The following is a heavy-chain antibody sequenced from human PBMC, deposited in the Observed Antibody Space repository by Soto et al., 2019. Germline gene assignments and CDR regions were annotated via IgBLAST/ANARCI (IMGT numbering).Heavy chain of an antibody. CDR2: IYPGDSDT. Sequence: CKGSGYSFTSYWIGWVRQMPGKGLEWMGIIYPGDSDTRYSPSFQGQVTISADKSISTAYLQWSSLKASDTAMYYCARGGYYYYYGMDVWGQGTTVTVSS. J-gene: IGHJ6*02. V-gene: IGHV5-51*01. CDR3: ARGGYYYYYGMDV. CDR1: GYSFTSYW.